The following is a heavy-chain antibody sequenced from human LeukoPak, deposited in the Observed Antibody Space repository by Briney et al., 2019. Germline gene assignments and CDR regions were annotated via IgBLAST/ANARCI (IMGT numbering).Heavy chain of an antibody. CDR3: ARSIRYFDWLFDY. Sequence: GGSLRLSCAASGFTFSDYYMSWIRQAPGKGLEWVSSISSSSSYIYYADSVKGRFTISRDNAKNSLYLQMNSLRAEDTAVYYCARSIRYFDWLFDYWGQGTLVTVSS. J-gene: IGHJ4*02. CDR1: GFTFSDYY. V-gene: IGHV3-11*06. CDR2: ISSSSSYI. D-gene: IGHD3-9*01.